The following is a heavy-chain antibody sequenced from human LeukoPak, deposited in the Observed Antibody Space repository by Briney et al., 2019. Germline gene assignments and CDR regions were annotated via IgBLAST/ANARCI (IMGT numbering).Heavy chain of an antibody. Sequence: GGSLRLSCAASKFMFSAYNMHWVRQVPGKGLEWLAIISHDGNTGHYADSVKGRFTISRDNSKDTVDLQMNSLRADDTAVYYCTRDFNWAFDYWGQGTLVTVSS. D-gene: IGHD3-16*01. V-gene: IGHV3-30-3*01. J-gene: IGHJ4*02. CDR3: TRDFNWAFDY. CDR1: KFMFSAYN. CDR2: ISHDGNTG.